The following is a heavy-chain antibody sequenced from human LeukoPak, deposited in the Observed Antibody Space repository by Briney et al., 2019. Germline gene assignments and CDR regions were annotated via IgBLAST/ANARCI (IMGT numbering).Heavy chain of an antibody. V-gene: IGHV3-48*02. CDR1: GFTFSSCS. J-gene: IGHJ4*02. D-gene: IGHD6-13*01. Sequence: GGSLRLSCAVSGFTFSSCSMNWVRQAPGKGLEWVAYISSSSSTIYYADSVKGRFTISRDNAKNSLYLQMNSLRDEDSAVYYCARNPHIAAAGTIFDYWGQGTLVTVSS. CDR2: ISSSSSTI. CDR3: ARNPHIAAAGTIFDY.